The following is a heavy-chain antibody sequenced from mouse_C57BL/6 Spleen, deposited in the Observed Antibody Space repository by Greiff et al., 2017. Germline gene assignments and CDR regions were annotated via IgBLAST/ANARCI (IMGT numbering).Heavy chain of an antibody. CDR2: ISSGSSTI. Sequence: EVQLVESGGGLVKPGGSLKLSCAASGFTFSDYGMHWVRQAPEQGLEWVAYISSGSSTIYYADTVKGRFTISRDNAKNTLFLQMTSLRSEDTAMYYCAVDRNYHDYYAMDYWGQGTSVTVSS. CDR1: GFTFSDYG. J-gene: IGHJ4*01. D-gene: IGHD2-5*01. CDR3: AVDRNYHDYYAMDY. V-gene: IGHV5-17*01.